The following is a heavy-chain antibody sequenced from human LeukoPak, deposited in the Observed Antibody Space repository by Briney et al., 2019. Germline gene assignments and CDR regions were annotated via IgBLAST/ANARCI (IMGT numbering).Heavy chain of an antibody. D-gene: IGHD3-22*01. V-gene: IGHV3-15*01. CDR2: IKRETDGGTI. Sequence: GGSLRLSCVASGFTLNNAWMSWVRQAPGKGLEWLGRIKRETDGGTIDYAAPVKGRFTISRDDSRNTLYLQMDSLKIEDTAVYYCTTDRYYDNSELQFQHWGQGTLVTVSS. J-gene: IGHJ1*01. CDR3: TTDRYYDNSELQFQH. CDR1: GFTLNNAW.